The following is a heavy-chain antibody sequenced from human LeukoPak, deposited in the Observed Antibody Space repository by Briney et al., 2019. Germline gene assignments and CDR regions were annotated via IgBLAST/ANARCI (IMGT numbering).Heavy chain of an antibody. Sequence: PGESLRLSCAASGFPFSTYWMSWVRQAPGKVLEWVADINQDGTEKYYVDSVKGRFTISRDYAKNSLYLQMNSLRVEDTAVYYCAKVAKYYYGPETYYFFEQWGQGTPVTASS. D-gene: IGHD3-10*01. V-gene: IGHV3-7*01. CDR3: AKVAKYYYGPETYYFFEQ. CDR2: INQDGTEK. J-gene: IGHJ4*02. CDR1: GFPFSTYW.